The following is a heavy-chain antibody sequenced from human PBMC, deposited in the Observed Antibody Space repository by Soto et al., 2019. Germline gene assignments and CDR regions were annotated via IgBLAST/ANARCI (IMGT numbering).Heavy chain of an antibody. CDR1: GSRFSNYV. D-gene: IGHD2-2*02. J-gene: IGHJ4*02. CDR2: IIPIFNST. Sequence: QVQLVQAGAEVKTPGSSLKVSCKVSGSRFSNYVISWVRQAPGHGLEWLVRIIPIFNSTKYAQSFQGRVTITADKSTSTASLELSRLRSDDTAVYYCAREGRGKKAGYNGLVSLGYWGQGTLVTVSS. V-gene: IGHV1-69*06. CDR3: AREGRGKKAGYNGLVSLGY.